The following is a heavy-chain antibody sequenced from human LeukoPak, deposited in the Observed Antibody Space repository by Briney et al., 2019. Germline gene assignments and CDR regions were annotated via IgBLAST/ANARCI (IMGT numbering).Heavy chain of an antibody. CDR3: ARDFHYYDSSGYYFN. CDR2: INPNSGGT. CDR1: GHTFTGYY. V-gene: IGHV1-2*02. J-gene: IGHJ4*02. D-gene: IGHD3-22*01. Sequence: GASVKVSCKASGHTFTGYYMHWVRQAPGQGFEWMGWINPNSGGTNYAQKFQGRVTMTRDTSISTAYMELSRLRSDDTAVYYCARDFHYYDSSGYYFNWGQGTLVTVSS.